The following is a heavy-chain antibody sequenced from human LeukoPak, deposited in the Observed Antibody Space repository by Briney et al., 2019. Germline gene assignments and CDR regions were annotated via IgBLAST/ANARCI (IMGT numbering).Heavy chain of an antibody. J-gene: IGHJ6*04. D-gene: IGHD2-2*02. CDR3: ARVLSPGYCSSTSCYNSYYYGMDV. CDR2: INIGGDIS. CDR1: GFTFNNYG. Sequence: GGSLRLSCAASGFTFNNYGLSWVRQAPGKGLQWLSSINIGGDISYYADSVKGRFTISRDNSKNTLFLQMNSLRAEDTAVYYCARVLSPGYCSSTSCYNSYYYGMDVWGKGTTVTVSS. V-gene: IGHV3-23*01.